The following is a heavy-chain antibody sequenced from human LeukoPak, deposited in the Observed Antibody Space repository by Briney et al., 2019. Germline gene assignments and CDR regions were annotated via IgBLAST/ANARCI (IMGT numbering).Heavy chain of an antibody. V-gene: IGHV4-4*07. D-gene: IGHD3-22*01. CDR1: CGYISSNY. CDR2: INPSGST. J-gene: IGHJ4*02. Sequence: SGTPSLICSVSCGYISSNYWSWIVQPARERLEWIGRINPSGSTNDRPSPTSRGTMSVDTSKTQFSPYLSSVTAADTAVYYCAREGDSSGYYYGFFNYWRQGTLVTVSS. CDR3: AREGDSSGYYYGFFNY.